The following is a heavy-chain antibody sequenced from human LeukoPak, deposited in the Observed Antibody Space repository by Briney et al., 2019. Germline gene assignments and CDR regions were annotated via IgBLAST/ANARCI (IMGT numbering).Heavy chain of an antibody. CDR1: GGTISSTSYY. V-gene: IGHV4-39*01. CDR2: IYYSGST. Sequence: PSETLSLTCSVSGGTISSTSYYWAWIRQPPGKGLEWIGSIYYSGSTYYNPSLKSRVIISVDTSKNQFSLKLNSVTAADTAVYYCARRSFEHSSGYYSRGAFAIWGPGTMVTVSS. D-gene: IGHD3-22*01. CDR3: ARRSFEHSSGYYSRGAFAI. J-gene: IGHJ3*02.